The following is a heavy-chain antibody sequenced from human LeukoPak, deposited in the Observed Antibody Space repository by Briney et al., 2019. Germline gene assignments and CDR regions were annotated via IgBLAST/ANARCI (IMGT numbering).Heavy chain of an antibody. D-gene: IGHD2-15*01. Sequence: GGSLRLSCSASGFTATANTMASVSRAPGKGLEWVSVIYAGGKTYYADYVKGRFNISRDNSKNTLYLQMNSLRAEDTAVYYCARDQTGFCSGSSCLGSTFDYWGQGTLVTVSS. CDR1: GFTATANT. J-gene: IGHJ4*02. V-gene: IGHV3-53*05. CDR2: IYAGGKT. CDR3: ARDQTGFCSGSSCLGSTFDY.